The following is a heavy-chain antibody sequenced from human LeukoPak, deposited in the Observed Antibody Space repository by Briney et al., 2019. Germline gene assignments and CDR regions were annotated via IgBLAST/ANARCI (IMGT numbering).Heavy chain of an antibody. V-gene: IGHV3-21*04. J-gene: IGHJ4*02. CDR1: GFTFSSYS. CDR2: ISSSSSYI. CDR3: ARYYYDSSGYYYFDS. Sequence: GGSLRLSCAASGFTFSSYSMNWVRQAPGKGLEWVSSISSSSSYIYYADSVKGRFTISRDNAKNSLYLQMNSLRAEDTAVYYCARYYYDSSGYYYFDSWGQGTLVTVSS. D-gene: IGHD3-22*01.